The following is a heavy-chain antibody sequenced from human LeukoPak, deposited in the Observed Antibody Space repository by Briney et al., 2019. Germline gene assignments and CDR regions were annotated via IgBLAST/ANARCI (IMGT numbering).Heavy chain of an antibody. J-gene: IGHJ4*02. V-gene: IGHV4-39*01. CDR2: IYYSGST. D-gene: IGHD3-16*01. Sequence: SETLSLTCTVSGGSLSSSSYYWGWIRQPPGKGLEWIGSIYYSGSTYYNPSLKSRVTISVDTSKNQFSLKLSSVTAADTAVYYCASSYDYVWGSSDYWGQGTLVTVSS. CDR1: GGSLSSSSYY. CDR3: ASSYDYVWGSSDY.